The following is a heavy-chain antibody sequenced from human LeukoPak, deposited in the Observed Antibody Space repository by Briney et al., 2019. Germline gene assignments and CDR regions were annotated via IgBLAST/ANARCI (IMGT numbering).Heavy chain of an antibody. J-gene: IGHJ4*02. CDR3: ARGPDYDFWSGYYTEDQFDY. D-gene: IGHD3-3*01. V-gene: IGHV4-34*01. CDR2: INHSGST. CDR1: GGSFSGHY. Sequence: PSETLSLTCAVYGGSFSGHYWSWIRQPPGQELEWIGEINHSGSTNYNPSLKSRVTISVDTSKNQFSLKLSSVTAADTAVYYCARGPDYDFWSGYYTEDQFDYWGQGTLVIVSS.